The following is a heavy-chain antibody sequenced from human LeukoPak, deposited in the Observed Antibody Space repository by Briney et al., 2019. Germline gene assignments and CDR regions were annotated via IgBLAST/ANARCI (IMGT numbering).Heavy chain of an antibody. CDR1: GFTFSNYY. CDR2: IGSSGSTI. J-gene: IGHJ5*02. CDR3: ARVQRQYDSTWFDP. V-gene: IGHV3-11*04. Sequence: GGSLRLSCVASGFTFSNYYMNWIRQAPRKGLEWLSYIGSSGSTIHYADSVKGRFTISRDNAKNSLYLQMSSLTADDTAVYYYARVQRQYDSTWFDPWGQGTLVTVSS. D-gene: IGHD3-3*01.